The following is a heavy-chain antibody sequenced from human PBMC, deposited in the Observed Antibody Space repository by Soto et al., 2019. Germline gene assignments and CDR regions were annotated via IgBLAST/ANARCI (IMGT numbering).Heavy chain of an antibody. D-gene: IGHD3-16*01. CDR3: ARSAPMEAGDKYYYDF. Sequence: SVKVSCKASGGDFNTFGFSWVRQAPGQGLEWMGGIIPFFGTAKYSQKFEDRITITAEESSNTVYMDLRGLTSDDAAIYYCARSAPMEAGDKYYYDFWGQGALVTVSS. CDR1: GGDFNTFG. J-gene: IGHJ4*02. V-gene: IGHV1-69*13. CDR2: IIPFFGTA.